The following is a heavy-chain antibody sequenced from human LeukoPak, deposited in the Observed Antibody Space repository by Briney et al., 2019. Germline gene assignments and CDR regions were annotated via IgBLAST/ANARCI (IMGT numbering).Heavy chain of an antibody. J-gene: IGHJ4*02. CDR3: ARGPHDYGDYLFDY. D-gene: IGHD4-17*01. CDR1: GYTFTTYG. Sequence: ASVKVSCKASGYTFTTYGISWVRQAPGQGLEWMGWISAYNGNIDYAQKLQGRVTMTTDTSTSAVYMELRSLRSDDTAVYYCARGPHDYGDYLFDYWGQGTLVTVSS. V-gene: IGHV1-18*01. CDR2: ISAYNGNI.